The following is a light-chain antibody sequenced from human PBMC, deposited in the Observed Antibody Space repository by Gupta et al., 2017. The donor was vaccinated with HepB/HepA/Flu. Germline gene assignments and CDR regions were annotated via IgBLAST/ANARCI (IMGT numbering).Light chain of an antibody. CDR1: SSDVGDYNY. Sequence: QSALTQPASVSGSPGPSITISCTVTSSDVGDYNYVSWYQHHPDKAPKLMIYDVSKRPAGVANSFSGSKAGNTASLTISGRQEEDAADYYCTSYTTSSTPVFGGGTKLTGL. V-gene: IGLV2-14*03. CDR3: TSYTTSSTPV. J-gene: IGLJ3*02. CDR2: DVS.